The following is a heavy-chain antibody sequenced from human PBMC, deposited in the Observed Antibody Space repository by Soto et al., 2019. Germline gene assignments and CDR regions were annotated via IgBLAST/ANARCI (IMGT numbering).Heavy chain of an antibody. Sequence: SETLSLTCTVSGGSISSYYWSWIRQPPGKGLEWIGYIYYSGSTNYNPSLKSRVTISVDTSKNQFSLKLSSVTAADTAVYYWARGPVDQWLRLFYFDYWGQGTLVTVSS. D-gene: IGHD5-12*01. V-gene: IGHV4-59*01. CDR3: ARGPVDQWLRLFYFDY. CDR2: IYYSGST. J-gene: IGHJ4*02. CDR1: GGSISSYY.